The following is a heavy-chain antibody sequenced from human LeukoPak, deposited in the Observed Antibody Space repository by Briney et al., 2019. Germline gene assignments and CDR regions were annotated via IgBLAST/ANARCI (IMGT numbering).Heavy chain of an antibody. CDR3: ARRSSEYYYGSGSYYLEDAFDI. V-gene: IGHV4-34*01. Sequence: PSETLSLTCAVYGGSFSGYYWSWIRQPPGKGLEWIGEINHSGSTNYNPSLKSRVTISVDTSKNQFSLKLSSVTAADTAVYYCARRSSEYYYGSGSYYLEDAFDIWGQGTMVTVSS. D-gene: IGHD3-10*01. CDR1: GGSFSGYY. CDR2: INHSGST. J-gene: IGHJ3*02.